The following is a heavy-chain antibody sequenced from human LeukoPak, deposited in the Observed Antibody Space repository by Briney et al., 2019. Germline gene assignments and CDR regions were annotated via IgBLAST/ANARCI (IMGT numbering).Heavy chain of an antibody. J-gene: IGHJ4*02. D-gene: IGHD1-7*01. CDR2: ISGSGGST. CDR1: GFTFDDYA. Sequence: GGSLRLPCAASGFTFDDYAMHWVRQAPGKGLEGVSAISGSGGSTYYADSVKGRFTISRDNSKNTLYLQMNSLRAEDTAVYYCAKEGKTRNWNYYQAKPVYWGQGTLVTVSS. V-gene: IGHV3-23*01. CDR3: AKEGKTRNWNYYQAKPVY.